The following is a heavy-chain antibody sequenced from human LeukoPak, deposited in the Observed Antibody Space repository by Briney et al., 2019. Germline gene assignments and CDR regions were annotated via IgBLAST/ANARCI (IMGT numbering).Heavy chain of an antibody. Sequence: SETLSLTCTVSGGSISSYYWSWIRQPPGKGLKGLGDIYYSGSTNYNPSLKSRVTISVDTSKNQFSLKLSSVTAADTAVYYCARHYPRIAAVAGYYYGMDVWGQGTTVTVSS. CDR3: ARHYPRIAAVAGYYYGMDV. CDR2: IYYSGST. V-gene: IGHV4-59*08. CDR1: GGSISSYY. J-gene: IGHJ6*02. D-gene: IGHD6-13*01.